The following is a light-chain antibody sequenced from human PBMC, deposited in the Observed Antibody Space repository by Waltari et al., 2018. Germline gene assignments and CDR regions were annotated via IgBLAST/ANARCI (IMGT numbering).Light chain of an antibody. V-gene: IGLV1-44*01. CDR3: AAWDDSLNGRWV. J-gene: IGLJ3*02. CDR1: ASNIGNNV. Sequence: QSVLTQPPSASGTPGQGVTISCSGGASNIGNNVVNWYQQVPGKAPNPLIYRSDRRPAGVPDRFSGSKSGTSASLAISGLQSEDEADYYCAAWDDSLNGRWVFGGGTKVTVL. CDR2: RSD.